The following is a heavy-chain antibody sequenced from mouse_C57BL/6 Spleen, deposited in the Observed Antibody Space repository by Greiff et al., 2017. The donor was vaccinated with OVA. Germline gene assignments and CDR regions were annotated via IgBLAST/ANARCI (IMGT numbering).Heavy chain of an antibody. V-gene: IGHV5-9*01. CDR3: ARHRGITFDY. CDR1: GFTFSSYT. D-gene: IGHD2-4*01. Sequence: EVMLVESGGGLVKPGGSLKLSCAASGFTFSSYTMSWVRQTPEKRLEWVATISGGGGNTYYPDSVKGRFTISRDNAKNTLYLQMSSLRSEDTALYYCARHRGITFDYWGQGTTLTVSS. CDR2: ISGGGGNT. J-gene: IGHJ2*01.